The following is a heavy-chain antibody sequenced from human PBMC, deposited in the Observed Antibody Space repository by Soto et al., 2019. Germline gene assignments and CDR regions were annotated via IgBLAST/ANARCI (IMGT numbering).Heavy chain of an antibody. CDR2: IISSGNVM. J-gene: IGHJ3*02. D-gene: IGHD1-26*01. CDR1: GFTFSSYE. V-gene: IGHV3-48*03. CDR3: ARDRFHGNYYSAFDT. Sequence: EVQLMESGGGLVQPGGSLRLSCAASGFTFSSYEMNWVRQAPGKGLEWISYIISSGNVMTYADSVKGRFIISRDNAKNSLFLQMNSLRVEDTAVYYCARDRFHGNYYSAFDTWGQGTMVTVSS.